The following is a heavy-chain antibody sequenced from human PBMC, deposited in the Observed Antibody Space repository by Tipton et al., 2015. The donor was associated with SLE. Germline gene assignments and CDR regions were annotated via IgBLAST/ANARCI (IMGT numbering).Heavy chain of an antibody. Sequence: SLRLSCAASGFTFSDYYMIWIRQAPGKGLEWVSYISSSGTTIYYADSVKGRFTISRDNAKNSLYLQMNSLRAEDTAVYYCARDASGNYYQTPFDYWGQGTLVTVSS. CDR3: ARDASGNYYQTPFDY. CDR1: GFTFSDYY. CDR2: ISSSGTTI. J-gene: IGHJ4*02. V-gene: IGHV3-11*04. D-gene: IGHD3-10*01.